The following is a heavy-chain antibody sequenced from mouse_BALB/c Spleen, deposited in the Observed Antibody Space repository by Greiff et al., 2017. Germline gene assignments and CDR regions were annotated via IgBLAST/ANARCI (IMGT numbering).Heavy chain of an antibody. D-gene: IGHD1-2*01. Sequence: EVKLESGGGLVKPGGSLKLSCAASGFTFSSYAMSWVRQSPEKRLEWVAEISSGGSYTYYPDTVTGRFTISRDNAKNTLYLEMSSLRSEDTAMYYCARDPAGPFAYWGQGTLVTVSA. J-gene: IGHJ3*01. CDR2: ISSGGSYT. CDR3: ARDPAGPFAY. V-gene: IGHV5-9-4*01. CDR1: GFTFSSYA.